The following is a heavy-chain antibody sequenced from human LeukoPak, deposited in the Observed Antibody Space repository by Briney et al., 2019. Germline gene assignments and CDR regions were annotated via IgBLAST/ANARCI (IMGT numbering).Heavy chain of an antibody. J-gene: IGHJ3*02. V-gene: IGHV1-8*03. Sequence: GASVKGSCKASGYTFTAYYMHWVRQAPGQGLEWMGWMNPNSGNTGYAQKFQGRVTITRNTSISTAYMELSSLRSEDTAVYYCARMGRGGSYSKIDDAFDIWGKGTMVTVSS. CDR3: ARMGRGGSYSKIDDAFDI. CDR1: GYTFTAYY. D-gene: IGHD1-26*01. CDR2: MNPNSGNT.